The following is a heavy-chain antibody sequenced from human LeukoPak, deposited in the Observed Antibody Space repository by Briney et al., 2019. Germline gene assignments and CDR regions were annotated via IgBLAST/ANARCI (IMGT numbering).Heavy chain of an antibody. V-gene: IGHV4-34*01. D-gene: IGHD6-19*01. CDR1: GGSFSGYY. J-gene: IGHJ6*03. CDR2: XXXXXST. Sequence: PSETLSLTCAVYGGSFSGYYWSXXXXXXXXXXXXXXXXXXXXSTNYNPSLKSRVTISVDTSKNQFSLKLSSVTAADTAVYYCARGTKYSSGWKVSSYYYYMDVWGKGTTVTVSS. CDR3: ARGTKYSSGWKVSSYYYYMDV.